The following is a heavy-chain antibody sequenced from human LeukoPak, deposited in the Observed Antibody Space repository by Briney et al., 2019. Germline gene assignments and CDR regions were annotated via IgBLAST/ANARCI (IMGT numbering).Heavy chain of an antibody. Sequence: GGSLRLSCAASGFTFDDYAMHWVRQAPGRGLEWVAFIHYVGVNKWYADSVKGRFTISRDNSKNTLYLQMNSLRTEDTAVYYCAKDRDGDWAVDYWGHGTLVIVSS. CDR1: GFTFDDYA. CDR2: IHYVGVNK. J-gene: IGHJ4*01. V-gene: IGHV3-30*02. D-gene: IGHD4-17*01. CDR3: AKDRDGDWAVDY.